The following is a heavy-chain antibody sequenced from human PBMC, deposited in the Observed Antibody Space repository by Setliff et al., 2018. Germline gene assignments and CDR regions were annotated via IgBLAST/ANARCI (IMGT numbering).Heavy chain of an antibody. V-gene: IGHV7-4-1*02. J-gene: IGHJ6*03. D-gene: IGHD3-10*01. Sequence: GASVKVSCKASGYTFTNYAMTWMRQAPGQGLEYMGWINTNTGNPIYAQGFTGRFVSSLDTPVSTAYLQISSLKSEDSAVYYCARGSRFGTIVYRGDYYMDVWGKGTTVTVSS. CDR3: ARGSRFGTIVYRGDYYMDV. CDR1: GYTFTNYA. CDR2: INTNTGNP.